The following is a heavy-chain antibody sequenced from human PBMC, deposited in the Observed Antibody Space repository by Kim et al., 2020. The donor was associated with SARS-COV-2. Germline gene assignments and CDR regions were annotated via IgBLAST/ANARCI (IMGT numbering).Heavy chain of an antibody. Sequence: GGSLRLSCTASGFIFNSYAMTWVRQAPGKGLEWVSTINGRGGSTYYADSVKGRFTISRDNSKNALYLEMFSLRGEDTAVYYCAKEAYSTGWYEHWGQGTLVTVSS. V-gene: IGHV3-23*01. D-gene: IGHD6-19*01. CDR3: AKEAYSTGWYEH. CDR2: INGRGGST. J-gene: IGHJ4*02. CDR1: GFIFNSYA.